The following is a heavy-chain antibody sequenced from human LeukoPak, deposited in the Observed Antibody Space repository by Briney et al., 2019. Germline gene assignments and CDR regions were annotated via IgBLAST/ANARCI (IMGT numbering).Heavy chain of an antibody. Sequence: GGSLRLSCAASGFTFSSYGMHWVRQAPGKGLEWVAFIRYDGSNKYYADSVKGRFTISRDNSKNTLYLQMNSLRAEDTAVYYCAKVPWGNFDRLLEIDYWGQGTLVTVSS. CDR2: IRYDGSNK. CDR3: AKVPWGNFDRLLEIDY. J-gene: IGHJ4*02. V-gene: IGHV3-30*02. D-gene: IGHD3-9*01. CDR1: GFTFSSYG.